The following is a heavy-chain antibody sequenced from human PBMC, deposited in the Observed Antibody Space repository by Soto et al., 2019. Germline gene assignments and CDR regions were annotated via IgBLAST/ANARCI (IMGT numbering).Heavy chain of an antibody. D-gene: IGHD2-21*02. CDR3: ARMLAYCGVDCFSGYFQQ. V-gene: IGHV4-31*03. CDR1: GDSISSADYC. J-gene: IGHJ1*01. Sequence: QVQLQESGPGLVKPSQTLSLTCTVSGDSISSADYCWNWIRQHPGKGLEWIGFLCYSGTTYYNPSLKSRVTRSKDTSTNQFSLKLSSVTAADTAVYHCARMLAYCGVDCFSGYFQQWGQGTLVTVSS. CDR2: LCYSGTT.